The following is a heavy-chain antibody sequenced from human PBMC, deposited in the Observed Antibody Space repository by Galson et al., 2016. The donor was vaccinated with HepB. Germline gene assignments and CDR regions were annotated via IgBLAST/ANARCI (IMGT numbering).Heavy chain of an antibody. CDR2: ISYDGNKK. D-gene: IGHD6-6*01. J-gene: IGHJ3*01. Sequence: SLRLSCAASGLSFSSYGFHWVRQAPGKGLEWVAVISYDGNKKYYADSVKGRFTVSRDNSKSTLYLQMNGLRAEDTAVYYCAKDPQWTTSSRGAFDVWGQGTMLTVFS. CDR3: AKDPQWTTSSRGAFDV. CDR1: GLSFSSYG. V-gene: IGHV3-30*18.